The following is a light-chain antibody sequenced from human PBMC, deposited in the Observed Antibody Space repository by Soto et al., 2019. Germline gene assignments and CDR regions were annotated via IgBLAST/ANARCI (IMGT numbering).Light chain of an antibody. CDR2: EVS. Sequence: QSVLTQPASVSGSPGQSITISCTGTSSDVGGYNYVSWYQQHPGKAPKLMIYEVSNWPSGVSNRSSGSKSGNTASLTISGLQAEDEADYYCSAYTSSSIDYVFGTGTKLTVL. CDR3: SAYTSSSIDYV. V-gene: IGLV2-14*01. CDR1: SSDVGGYNY. J-gene: IGLJ1*01.